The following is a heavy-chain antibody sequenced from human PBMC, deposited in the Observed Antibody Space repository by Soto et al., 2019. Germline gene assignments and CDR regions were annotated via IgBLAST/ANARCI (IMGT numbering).Heavy chain of an antibody. V-gene: IGHV4-39*01. Sequence: QLQLQKSGPGLVKPSETLSLTCTVSGGSISSSSYYWGWIRQPPGKGLEWIGSIYYSGSTYYNPSLKSRVTISVDTSKNQFSLKLSSVTAADTAVYYCARNPKKWELPRYWFDPWGQGTLVTVSS. CDR3: ARNPKKWELPRYWFDP. CDR1: GGSISSSSYY. J-gene: IGHJ5*02. CDR2: IYYSGST. D-gene: IGHD1-26*01.